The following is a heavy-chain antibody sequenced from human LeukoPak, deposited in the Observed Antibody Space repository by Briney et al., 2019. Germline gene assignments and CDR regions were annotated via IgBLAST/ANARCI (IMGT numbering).Heavy chain of an antibody. D-gene: IGHD3-9*01. V-gene: IGHV4-59*08. J-gene: IGHJ4*02. CDR3: ARHSSYYDILTGYYPHFDY. CDR2: IYYSGST. Sequence: PSETLSLTCTVSGGSISSYYWSWIRQPPGKGLEWIGYIYYSGSTNYNPSLKSRVTISVDTSKNQFSLKLSSVTAPDTAVYYCARHSSYYDILTGYYPHFDYWGQGTLVTVSS. CDR1: GGSISSYY.